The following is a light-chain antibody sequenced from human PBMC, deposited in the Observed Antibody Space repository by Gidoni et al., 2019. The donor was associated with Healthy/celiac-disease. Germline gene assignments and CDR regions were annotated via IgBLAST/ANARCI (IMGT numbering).Light chain of an antibody. V-gene: IGKV1-5*01. CDR2: DAS. Sequence: DIQMTQSPSTLSASVGDRVTITCRASQSISSWLAWYQHKPGKAPKLLIYDASSLESGVPSRFSGSGSGTEFTLTISSLQPDDFATYYCQSAGTFGQGTKVEIK. J-gene: IGKJ1*01. CDR1: QSISSW. CDR3: QSAGT.